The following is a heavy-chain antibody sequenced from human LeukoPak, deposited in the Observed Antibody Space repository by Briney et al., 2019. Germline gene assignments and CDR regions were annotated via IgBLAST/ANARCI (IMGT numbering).Heavy chain of an antibody. J-gene: IGHJ4*02. CDR1: GYTFTGYY. CDR3: ARVQSSGWYVDY. D-gene: IGHD6-19*01. V-gene: IGHV1-2*02. Sequence: GASVKVSCKASGYTFTGYYMHWVRQAPGQGVEWMGWINPNSGGTNYAQKFQGRVTLTRDTSISTAYMELSRLTSDDTAVYYCARVQSSGWYVDYWGQGTLVTVSS. CDR2: INPNSGGT.